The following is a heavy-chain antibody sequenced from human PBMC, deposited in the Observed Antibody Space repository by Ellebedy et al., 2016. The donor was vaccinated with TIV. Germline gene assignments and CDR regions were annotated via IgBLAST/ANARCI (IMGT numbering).Heavy chain of an antibody. CDR2: ISDSSSYI. Sequence: GGSLRLXXAASEFTFSMFTMTWVRQAPGKGLEWVSSISDSSSYIYYADSVKGRFTISRDNAKRSLYLQMNSLRAEDTAVYYCARAETGYCSSTSCFLDLDSWGQGTLVTVPS. J-gene: IGHJ4*02. CDR3: ARAETGYCSSTSCFLDLDS. V-gene: IGHV3-21*01. CDR1: EFTFSMFT. D-gene: IGHD2-2*01.